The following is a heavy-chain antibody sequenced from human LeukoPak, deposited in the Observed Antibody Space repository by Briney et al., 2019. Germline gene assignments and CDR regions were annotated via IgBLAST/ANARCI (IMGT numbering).Heavy chain of an antibody. J-gene: IGHJ4*02. V-gene: IGHV3-74*03. CDR1: GLTFKNYW. CDR2: INSDWSST. Sequence: GGSLRLSCAASGLTFKNYWMHWVRQAPGKGLGWVSRINSDWSSTKYADSVKGRLTIYRDNSKNTLYLQMNSLRAEDTAVYYCARDSGWGPGFDDWGQGTLVTVSS. D-gene: IGHD6-19*01. CDR3: ARDSGWGPGFDD.